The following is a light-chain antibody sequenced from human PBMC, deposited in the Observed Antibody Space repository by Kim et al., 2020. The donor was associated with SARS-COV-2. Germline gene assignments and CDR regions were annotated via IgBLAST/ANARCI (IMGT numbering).Light chain of an antibody. J-gene: IGLJ1*01. Sequence: ELTQPPSASGTPGQRVTISCSGSSSNMGSNYVYWYQHLPGTAPKLLIHSNNQRPSGVPDRFSGSKSGTSASLAISGLRSEDEADYYCAAWDDSLSANVCGTGTKVTVL. V-gene: IGLV1-47*01. CDR3: AAWDDSLSANV. CDR2: SNN. CDR1: SSNMGSNY.